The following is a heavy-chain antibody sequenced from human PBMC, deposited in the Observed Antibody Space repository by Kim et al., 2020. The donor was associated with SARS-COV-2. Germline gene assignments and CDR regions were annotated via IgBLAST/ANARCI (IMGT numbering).Heavy chain of an antibody. CDR1: GLSFSDSA. Sequence: GGSLRLSCEASGLSFSDSAVHWVRRASGKGPEWVGQSGDRHASFATTFAASVEGRFTISRDDSTNTAYLQMRSLKIEDTALYFCLFLSGPERFIREYWG. J-gene: IGHJ4*01. D-gene: IGHD3-10*01. CDR2: SGDRHASFAT. CDR3: LFLSGPERFIREY. V-gene: IGHV3-73*01.